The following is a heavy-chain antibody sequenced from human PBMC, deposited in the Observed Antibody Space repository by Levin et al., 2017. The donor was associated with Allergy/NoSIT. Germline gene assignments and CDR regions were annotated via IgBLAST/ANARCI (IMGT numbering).Heavy chain of an antibody. J-gene: IGHJ5*02. D-gene: IGHD3-3*01. CDR3: ARWSSLEWVDT. CDR2: IYYTGSS. Sequence: SETLSLTCTVSGGSIISTNYYWGWIRQPPGKGLEWIGSIYYTGSSHYNPSLQSRATISVDTSKHHLSLNLSSVTAADTAVYYCARWSSLEWVDTWGQGTLATVSS. CDR1: GGSIISTNYY. V-gene: IGHV4-39*02.